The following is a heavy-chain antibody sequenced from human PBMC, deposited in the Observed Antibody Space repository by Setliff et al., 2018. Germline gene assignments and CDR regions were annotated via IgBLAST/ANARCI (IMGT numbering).Heavy chain of an antibody. Sequence: VKVSCKASGYSFTDYFIHWVRQAPGQGLAWIGWIDPNNGDTRYAGNFQGRVTVTRDTSISTVYMELTRLTSDDTAVYFCAREPADWGSDFWGQGTLVTVSS. V-gene: IGHV1-2*02. J-gene: IGHJ4*02. CDR2: IDPNNGDT. CDR3: AREPADWGSDF. D-gene: IGHD3-9*01. CDR1: GYSFTDYF.